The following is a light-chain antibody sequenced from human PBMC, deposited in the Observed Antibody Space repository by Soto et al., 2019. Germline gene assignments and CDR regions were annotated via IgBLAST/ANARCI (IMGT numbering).Light chain of an antibody. CDR3: QHYNSDSDA. CDR2: KAS. V-gene: IGKV1-5*03. Sequence: DIQMTQSPSTLSGSVGDRVTITCRASQTISSWLAWYQQKPGKAPKLLIYKASTLKSVVPSRFSGSGSGTEFTLTISSLQPDDFATYYCQHYNSDSDAFGQWTMVELK. CDR1: QTISSW. J-gene: IGKJ1*01.